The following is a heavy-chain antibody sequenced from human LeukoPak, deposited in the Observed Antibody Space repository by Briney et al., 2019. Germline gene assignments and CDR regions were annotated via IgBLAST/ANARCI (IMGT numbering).Heavy chain of an antibody. V-gene: IGHV4-30-4*01. CDR1: GGSISGGDYY. CDR2: IFYSGST. CDR3: ARKSTNFDY. Sequence: SQTLSLTCTVSGGSISGGDYYWSWIRQPPGKGLEWIGYIFYSGSTYYNPSLKTRVTISVDTSKNQSSLKLSSVNAADTAVYYCARKSTNFDYWGQGTLVTVSS. J-gene: IGHJ4*02. D-gene: IGHD1-26*01.